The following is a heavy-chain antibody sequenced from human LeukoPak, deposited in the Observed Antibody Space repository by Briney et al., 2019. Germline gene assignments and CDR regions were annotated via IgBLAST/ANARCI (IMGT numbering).Heavy chain of an antibody. CDR3: ARDYGDYYDSSGYDY. D-gene: IGHD3-22*01. CDR1: GFTFSSYS. CDR2: ISSSSSTI. V-gene: IGHV3-48*01. Sequence: GGSLRLSCAASGFTFSSYSMNWDRQAPGKGLEWVSYISSSSSTIYYADSVKGRFTISRDNAKNSLYLQMNSLRAEDTAVYYCARDYGDYYDSSGYDYWGQGTLVTVSS. J-gene: IGHJ4*02.